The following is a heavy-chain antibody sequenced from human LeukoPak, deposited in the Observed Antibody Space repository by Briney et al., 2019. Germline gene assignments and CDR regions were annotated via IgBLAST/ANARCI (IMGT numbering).Heavy chain of an antibody. J-gene: IGHJ6*02. V-gene: IGHV3-11*01. CDR1: GFTFSDYY. CDR2: ISSSGSTI. CDR3: ASPGYSSSWYMGRESMDV. D-gene: IGHD6-13*01. Sequence: GGSLRLSCAASGFTFSDYYMSWIRQAPGKGLEWVSYISSSGSTIYYADSVKGRFTISRDNAKNSLYLQMNSLRAEDTAVYYCASPGYSSSWYMGRESMDVWGQGTTVTVSS.